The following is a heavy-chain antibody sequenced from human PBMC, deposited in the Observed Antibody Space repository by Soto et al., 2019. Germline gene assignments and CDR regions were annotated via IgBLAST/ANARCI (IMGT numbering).Heavy chain of an antibody. CDR1: GFTFSSYA. Sequence: PGGCLRLSCAASGFTFSSYAMHWVRQAPGKGLEWVGFIWYDGSNTFYAESVKGRFTISRDNSKNTVYLQINALRAEDTAVYYCARDFSMVIVAPGYWGQGTLVTVSS. CDR3: ARDFSMVIVAPGY. J-gene: IGHJ4*02. D-gene: IGHD5-12*01. V-gene: IGHV3-33*01. CDR2: IWYDGSNT.